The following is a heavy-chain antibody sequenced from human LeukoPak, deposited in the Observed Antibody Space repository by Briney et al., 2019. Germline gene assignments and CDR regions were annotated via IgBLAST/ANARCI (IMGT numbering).Heavy chain of an antibody. Sequence: ASVKVSCKASGHTFTGYYMHWVRQAPGQGLEWMGWINPNSGGTNYAQKFQGRVTMTRDTSISTAYMELSRLRSDDTAVYYCTSHVGAVAGPQDNWFDPWGQGTLVTVS. CDR2: INPNSGGT. V-gene: IGHV1-2*02. CDR3: TSHVGAVAGPQDNWFDP. CDR1: GHTFTGYY. J-gene: IGHJ5*02. D-gene: IGHD6-19*01.